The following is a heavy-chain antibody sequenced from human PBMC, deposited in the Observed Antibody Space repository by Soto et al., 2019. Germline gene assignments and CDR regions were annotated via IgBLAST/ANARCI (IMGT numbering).Heavy chain of an antibody. Sequence: QVQLVQSGAEVKKPGASVKVSCKASGYTFTGYYMHWVRQAPGQGLEWMGWINPNSGGTNYAQKFQGRVTMTRDTSISTAYMELSRLRSDDTAVYYCARDLEWSSSSQNYYYYGMDVWGQGTTVTVSS. CDR1: GYTFTGYY. V-gene: IGHV1-2*02. CDR2: INPNSGGT. CDR3: ARDLEWSSSSQNYYYYGMDV. D-gene: IGHD6-6*01. J-gene: IGHJ6*02.